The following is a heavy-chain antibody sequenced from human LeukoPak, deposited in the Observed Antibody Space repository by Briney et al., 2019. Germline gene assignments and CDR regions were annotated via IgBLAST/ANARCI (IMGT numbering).Heavy chain of an antibody. CDR1: GGSISSGGYS. J-gene: IGHJ3*02. D-gene: IGHD2-2*02. V-gene: IGHV4-30-2*01. CDR3: ARDIPHAFDI. Sequence: PSETLSLTCAVSGGSISSGGYSWSWIRQPPGKGLEWIGYIYHSGSTYYNPSLKSRVTISVDTSKNQFSLKLSSVTAADTAVYYCARDIPHAFDIWGQGTMVTVSS. CDR2: IYHSGST.